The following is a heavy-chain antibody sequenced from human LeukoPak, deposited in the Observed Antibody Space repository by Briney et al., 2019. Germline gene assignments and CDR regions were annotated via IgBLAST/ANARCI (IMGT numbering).Heavy chain of an antibody. J-gene: IGHJ3*02. Sequence: ASVKVSCKASGYTFTSYGISWVRQAPGQGLEWMGWISAYNGNTNYAQKLQGRVTMTTDTSTSTAYMELSSLRSEDTAVYYCAREFWDVASIDAFDIWGQGTMVTVSS. D-gene: IGHD3/OR15-3a*01. CDR2: ISAYNGNT. CDR1: GYTFTSYG. V-gene: IGHV1-18*01. CDR3: AREFWDVASIDAFDI.